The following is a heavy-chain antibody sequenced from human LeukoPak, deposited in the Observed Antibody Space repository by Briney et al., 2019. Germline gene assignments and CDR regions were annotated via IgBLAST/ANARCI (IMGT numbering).Heavy chain of an antibody. CDR1: GGSISSGGYS. Sequence: RPSQTLSLTCAVSGGSISSGGYSWSWIRQPPGKGLEWIGYIYHSGSTYYNPSLKSRVTISVDRSKNQFSLKLSSVTAADTAVYYCARTEAADDAFDIWGQGTMVTVSS. CDR2: IYHSGST. D-gene: IGHD6-13*01. CDR3: ARTEAADDAFDI. V-gene: IGHV4-30-2*01. J-gene: IGHJ3*02.